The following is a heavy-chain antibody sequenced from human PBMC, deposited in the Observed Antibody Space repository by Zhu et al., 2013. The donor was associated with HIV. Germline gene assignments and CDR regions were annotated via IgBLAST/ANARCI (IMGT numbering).Heavy chain of an antibody. Sequence: QVQLVQSGAEVKKPGASVKVSCKASGYTFTSYGISWVRQAPGQGLEWMGWISAYNGNTNYAQKLQGRVTMTTDTSTSTAYMELRSLRSDDTAVYYCARDRGLHCSGGSCYTQLEYNWFDPWGQGTLVTVSS. J-gene: IGHJ5*02. CDR3: ARDRGLHCSGGSCYTQLEYNWFDP. CDR2: ISAYNGNT. V-gene: IGHV1-18*01. CDR1: GYTFTSYG. D-gene: IGHD2-15*01.